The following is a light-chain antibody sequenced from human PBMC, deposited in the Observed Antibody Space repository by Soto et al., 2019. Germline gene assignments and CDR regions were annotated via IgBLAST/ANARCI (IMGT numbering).Light chain of an antibody. V-gene: IGKV3D-20*02. CDR3: QQRSNWPPT. Sequence: EIELTQSPGTLSLSPGERATLSCRASQSVSSSSLAWYQQKPGQAPRLLIYSTSSRATGIPDRFSGSGFGTDFTLTISRLEPEDFAVYYCQQRSNWPPTFGPGTKVDIK. CDR1: QSVSSSS. J-gene: IGKJ3*01. CDR2: STS.